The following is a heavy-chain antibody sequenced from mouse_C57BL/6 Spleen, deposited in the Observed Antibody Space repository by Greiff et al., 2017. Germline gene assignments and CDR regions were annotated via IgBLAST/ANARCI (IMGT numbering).Heavy chain of an antibody. Sequence: EVKLMESGGGLVQPGGSLSLSCAASGFTFTDYYMSWVRQPPGKALEWLGFIRNKANGYTTEYSASVKGRFTISRDNSQSILYLQMNALRAEDSATYYCARYGDYDGWFAYWGQGTLVTVSA. CDR1: GFTFTDYY. J-gene: IGHJ3*01. V-gene: IGHV7-3*01. CDR3: ARYGDYDGWFAY. CDR2: IRNKANGYTT. D-gene: IGHD2-4*01.